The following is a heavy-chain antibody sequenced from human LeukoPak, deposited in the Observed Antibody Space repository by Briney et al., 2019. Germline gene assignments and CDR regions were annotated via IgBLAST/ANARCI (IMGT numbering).Heavy chain of an antibody. D-gene: IGHD4-17*01. CDR3: ARGSGYGDSPGLD. CDR1: GYTFTDYY. CDR2: INPNSGGA. V-gene: IGHV1-2*06. J-gene: IGHJ4*02. Sequence: ASVKLSCKASGYTFTDYYMHWVRQAPGQGLEWMGRINPNSGGANYAQQFQGRVTMTRDTSITTAYMEVVRLTSDDTAVYYCARGSGYGDSPGLDWGQGTLVTVSS.